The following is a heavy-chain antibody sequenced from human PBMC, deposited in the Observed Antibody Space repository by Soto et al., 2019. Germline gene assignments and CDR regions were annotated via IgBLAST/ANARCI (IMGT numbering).Heavy chain of an antibody. V-gene: IGHV3-49*04. CDR1: GFTFRDYA. Sequence: GGSLRLSCKGSGFTFRDYAISWVRQAPGKGLQWVGFMRAKAFGGTTEYATFVKGRFTISRDDSKSVAYLQMNSLETEDTVVYYCTREGAYTSPPYYYFYAMDVWGQGTRVTVSS. J-gene: IGHJ6*01. D-gene: IGHD2-2*01. CDR3: TREGAYTSPPYYYFYAMDV. CDR2: MRAKAFGGTT.